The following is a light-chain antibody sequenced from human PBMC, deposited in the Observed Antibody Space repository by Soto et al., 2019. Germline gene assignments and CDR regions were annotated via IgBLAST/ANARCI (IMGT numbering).Light chain of an antibody. Sequence: QSVLTQPPSASGTPGQRVTISCSGSSSNIGSNIVNWYQQLPGTAPKLLIYINNQRPSGVPDRFSGSKSGTSASLAINGLQSDYEADYYCAAWDDSLYGYVFGTGTKVTVL. CDR1: SSNIGSNI. CDR3: AAWDDSLYGYV. CDR2: INN. J-gene: IGLJ1*01. V-gene: IGLV1-44*01.